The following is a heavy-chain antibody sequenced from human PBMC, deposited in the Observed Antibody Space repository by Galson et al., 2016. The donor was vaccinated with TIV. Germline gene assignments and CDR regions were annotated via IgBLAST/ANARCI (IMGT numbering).Heavy chain of an antibody. Sequence: SLRLSCAASGFTLSDYYMTWIRQAPGQGLEWLSFINYGGSPKYDADSMKGRLTTSRDIAKNSIYLDMSSLRAGDTAVYYCARYSGRFYALDVRGQGTTVTVSS. J-gene: IGHJ6*02. CDR2: INYGGSPK. D-gene: IGHD1-26*01. CDR1: GFTLSDYY. CDR3: ARYSGRFYALDV. V-gene: IGHV3-11*01.